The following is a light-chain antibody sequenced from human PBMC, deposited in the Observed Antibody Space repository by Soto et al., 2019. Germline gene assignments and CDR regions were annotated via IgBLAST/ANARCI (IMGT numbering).Light chain of an antibody. CDR1: TGAVTSGHF. CDR2: EAS. V-gene: IGLV7-46*01. J-gene: IGLJ2*01. Sequence: VVTQEPSVTVSPGGTVTLTCGSSTGAVTSGHFPYWFQQKPGQAPRTLIYEASNKYSWTPARFSGSLLGGKAALTLSGAQPEDEADYYCLLSYNDDRVFGGGTKVTVL. CDR3: LLSYNDDRV.